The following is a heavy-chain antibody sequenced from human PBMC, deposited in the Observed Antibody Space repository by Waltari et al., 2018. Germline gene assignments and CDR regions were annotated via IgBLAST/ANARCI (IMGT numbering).Heavy chain of an antibody. CDR1: GGTFSSYA. Sequence: QVQLVQSGAEVKKPGSSVTVSCKASGGTFSSYAISWVRQAPGQGLEWMGGIIPILGTANYAQKFQGRVTITTDESTSTAYMELSSLRSEDTAVYYCARGVTQWLPTAYFDYWGQGTLVTVSS. CDR2: IIPILGTA. J-gene: IGHJ4*02. V-gene: IGHV1-69*05. D-gene: IGHD6-19*01. CDR3: ARGVTQWLPTAYFDY.